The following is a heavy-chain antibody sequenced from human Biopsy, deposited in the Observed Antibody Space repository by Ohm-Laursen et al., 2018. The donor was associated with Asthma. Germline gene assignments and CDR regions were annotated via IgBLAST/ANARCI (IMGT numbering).Heavy chain of an antibody. CDR2: ISSSSSTI. V-gene: IGHV3-48*02. D-gene: IGHD5-18*01. J-gene: IGHJ4*02. CDR1: GFTFSSYS. Sequence: GSLRLSCAASGFTFSSYSMNWVRQAPGKGLEWVSYISSSSSTIYYADSVKGRFTISRDNVKNSLYLQMNSLRDEDTAVYYCARFKRGYSYGYAGVFDYWGQGTLVTVSS. CDR3: ARFKRGYSYGYAGVFDY.